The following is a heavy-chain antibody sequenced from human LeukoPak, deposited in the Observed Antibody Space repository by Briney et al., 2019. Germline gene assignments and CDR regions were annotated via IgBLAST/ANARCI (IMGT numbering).Heavy chain of an antibody. Sequence: ASVKVSCKASGYTFTSYGISWVRQAPGQGLEWMGWISAYNGNTNYAQKLQGRVTMTTDTSTSTAYMELRSLRSDDTALYYCARSGGGYSYGYFDYWGQGTLVTVSS. CDR1: GYTFTSYG. D-gene: IGHD5-18*01. V-gene: IGHV1-18*01. J-gene: IGHJ4*02. CDR3: ARSGGGYSYGYFDY. CDR2: ISAYNGNT.